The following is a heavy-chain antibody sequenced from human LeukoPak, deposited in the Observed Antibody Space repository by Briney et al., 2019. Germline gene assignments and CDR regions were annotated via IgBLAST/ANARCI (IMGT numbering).Heavy chain of an antibody. CDR3: ARVYYDSSGYYYAVDI. J-gene: IGHJ3*02. CDR1: GFTFNSYN. V-gene: IGHV3-48*02. D-gene: IGHD3-22*01. Sequence: GGSLRLSCVASGFTFNSYNMNWVRHAPGKGLEWVSYITSSGSLTYSADSVKGRFIVSRDNAKNSLYLQLNCLRDEDTAVYYCARVYYDSSGYYYAVDIWGQGTMVTVSS. CDR2: ITSSGSLT.